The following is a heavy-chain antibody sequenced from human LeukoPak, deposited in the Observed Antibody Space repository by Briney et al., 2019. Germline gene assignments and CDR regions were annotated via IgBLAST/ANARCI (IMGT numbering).Heavy chain of an antibody. CDR3: ARDSSGWPYYFDY. CDR1: GFTFSSYS. CDR2: ISSSSSYI. D-gene: IGHD6-19*01. J-gene: IGHJ4*02. V-gene: IGHV3-21*01. Sequence: GGSLRLSCAASGFTFSSYSMNWVRQAPGKGLEWVSSISSSSSYIYYADSVKGRLTISRDNAKNSLYLQMNSLRAEDTAVYYCARDSSGWPYYFDYWGQGTLVTVSS.